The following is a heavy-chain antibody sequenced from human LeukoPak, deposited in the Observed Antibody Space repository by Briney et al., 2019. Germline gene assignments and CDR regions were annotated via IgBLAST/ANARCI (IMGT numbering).Heavy chain of an antibody. Sequence: GGSLRLSCAASGFTFSSYWMHWVRQAPGKGLVWVSRINSDGSSTYYADSVKGRFTISRDNSKNTLYLQMNSLRAEDTAVYYCAREVGGYDAFDIWGQGTMVTVSS. J-gene: IGHJ3*02. D-gene: IGHD3-16*01. CDR2: INSDGSST. CDR3: AREVGGYDAFDI. CDR1: GFTFSSYW. V-gene: IGHV3-74*01.